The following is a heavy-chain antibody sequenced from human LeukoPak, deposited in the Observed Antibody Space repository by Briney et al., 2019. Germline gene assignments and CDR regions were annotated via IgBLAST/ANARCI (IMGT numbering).Heavy chain of an antibody. Sequence: GGSLRLSCAASGFTFSNYAMNWVRQAPGKGLEWVSLISGSTGSTYYADSVKGRFTISRDNAKNSLYLQMNSLRAEDTAVYYCARSYFGSGSDPWYYGMDVWGQGTTVTVSS. V-gene: IGHV3-48*04. D-gene: IGHD3-10*01. J-gene: IGHJ6*02. CDR2: ISGSTGST. CDR3: ARSYFGSGSDPWYYGMDV. CDR1: GFTFSNYA.